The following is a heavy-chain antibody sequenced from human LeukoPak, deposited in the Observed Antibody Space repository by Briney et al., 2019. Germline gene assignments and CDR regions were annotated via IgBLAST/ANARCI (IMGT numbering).Heavy chain of an antibody. CDR2: IYYSGST. D-gene: IGHD4-17*01. J-gene: IGHJ4*02. Sequence: SETLSLTCTVSGGSISSYHWSWMRQPPGKGLEWIGYIYYSGSTNYNPSLKSRVTISVDTSKNQISLKVNSVTAADTAVYYCAREPTLTTFGYWGQGTLVTVSS. CDR1: GGSISSYH. V-gene: IGHV4-59*01. CDR3: AREPTLTTFGY.